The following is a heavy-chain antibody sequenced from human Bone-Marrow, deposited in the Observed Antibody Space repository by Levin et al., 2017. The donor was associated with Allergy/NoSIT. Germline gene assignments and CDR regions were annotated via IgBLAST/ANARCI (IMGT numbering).Heavy chain of an antibody. Sequence: PGGSLRLSCTTSGFTFGDYVLNWVRQAPGKGLEWVGFIRSNAYGGTTEHATSVKGRFTISRDDSKSIAYLQMNGLKTEDTAVYYCTRGGDGHRYDWHYWGQGIPVTVSS. CDR2: IRSNAYGGTT. J-gene: IGHJ4*02. D-gene: IGHD3-9*01. CDR1: GFTFGDYV. V-gene: IGHV3-49*04. CDR3: TRGGDGHRYDWHY.